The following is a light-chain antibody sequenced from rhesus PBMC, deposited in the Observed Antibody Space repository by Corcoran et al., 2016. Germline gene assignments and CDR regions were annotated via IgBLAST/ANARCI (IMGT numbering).Light chain of an antibody. CDR3: QQYNSAPWT. J-gene: IGKJ1*01. V-gene: IGKV1-21*01. CDR1: QDISSW. CDR2: KAS. Sequence: DIQMTQSPSSLSASVGDRVTITCRASQDISSWLAWYQQNPGKVPNLLLYKASSLQSGGPSRFSGSGSGTDFTLTISSLQPEDFATYYCQQYNSAPWTFGQGTKVEI.